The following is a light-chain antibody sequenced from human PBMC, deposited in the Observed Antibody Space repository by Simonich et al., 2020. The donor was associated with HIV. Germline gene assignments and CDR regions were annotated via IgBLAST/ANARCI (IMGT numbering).Light chain of an antibody. J-gene: IGKJ3*01. CDR1: QSVLYSSNNKNY. V-gene: IGKV4-1*01. CDR3: QQYYSIPPT. Sequence: DIVMTQSPDSLAVSLGERATINCKSSQSVLYSSNNKNYLAWYQQKPGQPPELLTYWAPTRESGVPDRFSGSGSGTDFTLTISSLQAEDVAVYYCQQYYSIPPTFGPGTKVDIK. CDR2: WAP.